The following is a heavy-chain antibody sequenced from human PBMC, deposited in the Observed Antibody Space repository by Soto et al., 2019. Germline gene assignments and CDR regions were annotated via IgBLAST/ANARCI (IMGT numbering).Heavy chain of an antibody. CDR2: ISSSSGYT. J-gene: IGHJ5*02. CDR3: ARDRIWGSGWFDP. V-gene: IGHV3-21*01. D-gene: IGHD3-16*01. CDR1: GFTFRSYA. Sequence: GGSLRLSCAASGFTFRSYAMIWVRQAPGKGLEWVSSISSSSGYTYYADSVKGRFTISRDNAKNSLYLQMNSLRAEDTAVYYCARDRIWGSGWFDPWGQGTLVTVSS.